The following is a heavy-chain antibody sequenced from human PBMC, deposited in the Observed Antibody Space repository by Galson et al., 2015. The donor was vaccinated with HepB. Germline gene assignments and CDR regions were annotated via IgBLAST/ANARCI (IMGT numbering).Heavy chain of an antibody. J-gene: IGHJ4*02. V-gene: IGHV3-23*01. Sequence: SLRLSCAASGFTFSSYAMSWVRQAPGKGLEWVSAISGSGGSTYYADSVKGRFTISRDNSKNTLYLQMNSLRAEDTAVYYCARAGYSYGSGYDYWVQGTLVTVSS. CDR2: ISGSGGST. CDR1: GFTFSSYA. CDR3: ARAGYSYGSGYDY. D-gene: IGHD3-10*01.